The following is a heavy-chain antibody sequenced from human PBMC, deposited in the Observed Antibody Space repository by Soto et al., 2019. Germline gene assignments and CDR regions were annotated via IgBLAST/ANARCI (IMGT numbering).Heavy chain of an antibody. J-gene: IGHJ6*02. V-gene: IGHV4-30-4*01. CDR3: VRDPDLRYYNGMDV. CDR2: IYKSGST. CDR1: GGSISSGQYY. D-gene: IGHD3-10*01. Sequence: SETLSLTCTVSGGSISSGQYYWTWIRQPPGKGLEWIGYIYKSGSTYYNPSLKSRVTISADTSKNQFSLKLSSVTAADTAVYYCVRDPDLRYYNGMDVWGQGTTVTVSS.